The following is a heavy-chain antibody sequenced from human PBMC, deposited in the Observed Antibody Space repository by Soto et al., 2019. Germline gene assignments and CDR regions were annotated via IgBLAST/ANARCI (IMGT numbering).Heavy chain of an antibody. CDR1: GFTFSSYA. CDR2: ISGSGGST. D-gene: IGHD3-3*01. Sequence: GGLLRLSCAASGFTFSSYAMSWVRQAPGKGLEWVSAISGSGGSTYYADSVKGRFTISRDNSKNTLYLQMNSLRAEDKAVYYCAKPIYDFWSGHFDYWGQGTLVTVSS. J-gene: IGHJ4*02. CDR3: AKPIYDFWSGHFDY. V-gene: IGHV3-23*01.